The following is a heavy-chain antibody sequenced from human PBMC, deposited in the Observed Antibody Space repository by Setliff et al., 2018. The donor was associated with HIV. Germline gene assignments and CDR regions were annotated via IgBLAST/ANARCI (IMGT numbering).Heavy chain of an antibody. CDR2: INHSGST. J-gene: IGHJ3*02. D-gene: IGHD4-17*01. CDR3: ARDTGISTTVPDAFDI. Sequence: SETLSLTCAVYGGSFSGYYWSWIRQPPGKGLEWIGEINHSGSTNYNPSLKSRVTMSVDKSKNQFSLRLSSVTAADTAVYYCARDTGISTTVPDAFDIWSQGTKVTVSS. V-gene: IGHV4-34*01. CDR1: GGSFSGYY.